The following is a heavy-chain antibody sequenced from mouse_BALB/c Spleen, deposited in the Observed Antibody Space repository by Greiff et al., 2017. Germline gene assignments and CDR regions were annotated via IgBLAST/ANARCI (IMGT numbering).Heavy chain of an antibody. Sequence: VQLQQSGPGLVQPSQSLSITCTVSGFSLTSYGVHWVRQSPGKGLEWLGVIWSGGSTDYNAAFISRLSISKDNSKSQVFFKMNSLQANDTAIYYCARNERYYDYDWFAYWGQGTLVTVSA. CDR2: IWSGGST. D-gene: IGHD2-4*01. J-gene: IGHJ3*01. CDR1: GFSLTSYG. CDR3: ARNERYYDYDWFAY. V-gene: IGHV2-2*02.